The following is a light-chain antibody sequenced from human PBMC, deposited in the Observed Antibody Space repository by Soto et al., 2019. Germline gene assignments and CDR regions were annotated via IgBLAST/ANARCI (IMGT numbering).Light chain of an antibody. V-gene: IGLV2-14*01. J-gene: IGLJ1*01. CDR1: SSDVGGYSY. CDR3: ASYTTRSTYV. CDR2: DVS. Sequence: QCVLTQAASGSGAAGEAIGISCTGKSSDVGGYSYVSWYQQQPGKAPKLVISDVSNRPSGVSDRFSGSKSGNTASLTISGLQTEDEADYYCASYTTRSTYVFGTGTKVTVL.